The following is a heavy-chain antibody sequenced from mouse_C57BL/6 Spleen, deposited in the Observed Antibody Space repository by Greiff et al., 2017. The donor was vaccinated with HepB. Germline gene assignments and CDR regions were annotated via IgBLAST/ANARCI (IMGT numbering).Heavy chain of an antibody. D-gene: IGHD3-1*01. CDR3: ARSSGPGAMDY. CDR2: IYPGDGDT. V-gene: IGHV1-80*01. Sequence: VQLQQSGAELVKPGASVKISCKASGYAFSSYWMNWVKQRPGKGLEGIGQIYPGDGDTNYNGKFKGKATLTADNSSSTAYMQLSSLTSEDSAVYFCARSSGPGAMDYWGQGTSVTVSS. J-gene: IGHJ4*01. CDR1: GYAFSSYW.